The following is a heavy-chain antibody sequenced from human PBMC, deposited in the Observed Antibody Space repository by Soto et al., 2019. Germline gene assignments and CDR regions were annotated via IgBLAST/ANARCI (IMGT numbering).Heavy chain of an antibody. J-gene: IGHJ6*02. D-gene: IGHD6-19*01. CDR3: ASDRSSGWDQGYGMDV. V-gene: IGHV4-59*01. CDR2: IYYSGST. Sequence: PSETLSLTCTVSGGSISTYYWSWIRQPPGKGLEWIGYIYYSGSTSYNPSLKGRVTISVDTSKNQFSLKLRSVTAADTAVYYCASDRSSGWDQGYGMDVWGQGTTVTVS. CDR1: GGSISTYY.